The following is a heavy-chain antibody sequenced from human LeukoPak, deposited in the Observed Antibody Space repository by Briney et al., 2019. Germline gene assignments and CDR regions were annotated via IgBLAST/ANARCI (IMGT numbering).Heavy chain of an antibody. J-gene: IGHJ4*02. CDR3: ARAMRSGYDY. CDR2: ISSSGSTI. Sequence: GGSPRLSCTVSGFTFSGYEMNWVRQALGKGLEWVSYISSSGSTIFYADSVKGRFTISRDNAKNSLYLHMNSLRDEDTAVYYCARAMRSGYDYWGQGTLVTVSS. V-gene: IGHV3-48*03. D-gene: IGHD5-12*01. CDR1: GFTFSGYE.